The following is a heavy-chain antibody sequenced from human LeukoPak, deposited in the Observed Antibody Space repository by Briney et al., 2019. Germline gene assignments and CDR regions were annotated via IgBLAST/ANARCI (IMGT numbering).Heavy chain of an antibody. CDR1: GGSISNYY. V-gene: IGHV4-39*01. J-gene: IGHJ5*02. CDR2: IYYSGST. CDR3: ARHKYYYDSSGYFYWFDP. D-gene: IGHD3-22*01. Sequence: SETLSLTCTVSGGSISNYYWGWIRQPPGKGLEWIGSIYYSGSTYYNPSLKSRVTISVDTSKNQFSLKLSSVTAADTAVYYCARHKYYYDSSGYFYWFDPWGQGTLVTVSS.